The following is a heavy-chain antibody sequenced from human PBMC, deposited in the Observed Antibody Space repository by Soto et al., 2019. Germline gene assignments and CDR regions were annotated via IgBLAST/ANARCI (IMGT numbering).Heavy chain of an antibody. D-gene: IGHD5-18*01. Sequence: QVQLQESGPGLVKPSETLSLTCTVSGGSVSSASYYWTWIRQPPGRGLEWIGYIYDSGRTNYNPSLKSRVTMSLDTSENQFSLELSSVTAADTAVYYCAREEPAYSYTLVYWGRGTLVTVSA. CDR3: AREEPAYSYTLVY. J-gene: IGHJ4*02. V-gene: IGHV4-61*01. CDR1: GGSVSSASYY. CDR2: IYDSGRT.